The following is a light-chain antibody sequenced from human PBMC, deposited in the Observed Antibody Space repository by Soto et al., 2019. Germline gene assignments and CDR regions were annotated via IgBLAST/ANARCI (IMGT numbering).Light chain of an antibody. CDR2: DAS. Sequence: IQMTQSPSSLSASVGDRVTITCRASQGIGSALAWYQQKPGKAPKPLIYDASSLESGVPSRFSGSWSGTDFTLTIIILQHEDFATYYCQQFNVFRGGTKADI. V-gene: IGKV1-13*02. CDR3: QQFNV. J-gene: IGKJ4*01. CDR1: QGIGSA.